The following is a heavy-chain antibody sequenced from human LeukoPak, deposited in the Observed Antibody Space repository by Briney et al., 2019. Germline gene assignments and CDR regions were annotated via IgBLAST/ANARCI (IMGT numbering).Heavy chain of an antibody. CDR2: ISGSGSGGST. CDR3: AKDDRIQTRRYSYNY. J-gene: IGHJ4*02. V-gene: IGHV3-23*01. Sequence: GGSLRLSCAASGFTFSSSAMSWVRQAPGKGLEWVSSISGSGSGGSTYYAVSVKGRFTISRDNSMNTLYLQMNSLRAEDTAVYYCAKDDRIQTRRYSYNYWGQGTLVTVSS. CDR1: GFTFSSSA. D-gene: IGHD5-18*01.